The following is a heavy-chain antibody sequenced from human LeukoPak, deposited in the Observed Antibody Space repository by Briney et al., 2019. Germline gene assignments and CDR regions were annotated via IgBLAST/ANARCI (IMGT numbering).Heavy chain of an antibody. J-gene: IGHJ4*02. CDR1: GGSFSSYY. D-gene: IGHD6-13*01. V-gene: IGHV4-59*01. Sequence: SETLSLTCAVYGGSFSSYYWSWIRQPPGKGLEWIGYIYYSGSTNYNPSLKSRVTISVDTSKNQFSLKLSSVTAADTAVYYCAREERSSWFFDYWGQGTLVTVSS. CDR2: IYYSGST. CDR3: AREERSSWFFDY.